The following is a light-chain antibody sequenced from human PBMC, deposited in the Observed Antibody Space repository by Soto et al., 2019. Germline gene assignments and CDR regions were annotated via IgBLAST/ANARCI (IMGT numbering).Light chain of an antibody. V-gene: IGLV2-14*01. CDR2: EVS. Sequence: QSVLTQPASVSGSPGQSITISCTGTSSDVGGYKFVSWYQQHPGKAPKLMIYEVSNRPSGVSNRFSASKSGNTASLTISGLQAEDEADYYCSSYTTSSNRVFGGGTKLTVL. CDR3: SSYTTSSNRV. J-gene: IGLJ3*02. CDR1: SSDVGGYKF.